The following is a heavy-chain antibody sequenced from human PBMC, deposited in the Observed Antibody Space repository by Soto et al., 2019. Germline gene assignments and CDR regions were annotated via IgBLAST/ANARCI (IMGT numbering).Heavy chain of an antibody. CDR1: GFTLSMSA. CDR2: ISDSGDRT. Sequence: GGSLRLSCASSGFTLSMSAVNWVRQAPGKGLEWVSYISDSGDRTYYADSVKGRFTISRDRSKNTVSLQMDSLRAEDTAVYYCAKDRGIIVKAGDAFDVWGQGTKVTVS. V-gene: IGHV3-23*01. D-gene: IGHD3-16*02. J-gene: IGHJ3*01. CDR3: AKDRGIIVKAGDAFDV.